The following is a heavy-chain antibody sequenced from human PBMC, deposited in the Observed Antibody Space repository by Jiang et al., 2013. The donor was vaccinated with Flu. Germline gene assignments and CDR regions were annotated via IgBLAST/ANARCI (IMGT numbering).Heavy chain of an antibody. CDR2: ITWNSGTI. J-gene: IGHJ4*02. D-gene: IGHD6-13*01. Sequence: LVQPGRSLRLSCAASGFSFDDYAMHWVRQAPGKGLEWVSGITWNSGTIGYGDSVKGRFTISRDNAKSSLYLQMNSLRAEDTALYYCAKDMDLFGSTCPHFDYWGQGTLVTVSS. CDR3: AKDMDLFGSTCPHFDY. V-gene: IGHV3-9*01. CDR1: GFSFDDYA.